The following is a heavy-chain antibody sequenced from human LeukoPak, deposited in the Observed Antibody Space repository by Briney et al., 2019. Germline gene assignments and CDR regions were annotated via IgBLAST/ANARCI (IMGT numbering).Heavy chain of an antibody. Sequence: GGSLRLSCAASGFPFSSYAMSWVRQAPGKGLEWVSAISGSGGSTYYADSVKGRFTISRDNSKNTLYLQMNSLRAEDTAVYYCAKRAPQQPITIFGGYADYWGQGTLVTVSS. V-gene: IGHV3-23*01. CDR2: ISGSGGST. CDR1: GFPFSSYA. D-gene: IGHD3-3*01. J-gene: IGHJ4*02. CDR3: AKRAPQQPITIFGGYADY.